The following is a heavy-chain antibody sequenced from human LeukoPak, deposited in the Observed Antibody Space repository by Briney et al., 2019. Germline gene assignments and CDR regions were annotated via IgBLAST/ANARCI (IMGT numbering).Heavy chain of an antibody. CDR3: ARDRYLDLGGIPDS. CDR2: ISAYNGDT. D-gene: IGHD3-9*01. CDR1: GYTFTNYG. Sequence: ASVKVSCKASGYTFTNYGISWVRQAPGQGLEWMGWISAYNGDTNYAQTLQGRVTMTTDTSTSTAYMELRSLRSDDTAVYYCARDRYLDLGGIPDSWGEGTPVTVSS. J-gene: IGHJ4*02. V-gene: IGHV1-18*01.